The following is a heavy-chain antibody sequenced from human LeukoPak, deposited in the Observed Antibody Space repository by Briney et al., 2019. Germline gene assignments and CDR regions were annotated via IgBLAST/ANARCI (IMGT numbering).Heavy chain of an antibody. Sequence: PGGSLRLSCAASGFTFSSYAMHWVRQAPGKGLEYVSAISSNGGSTYYANSVKGRFTISRDNSKNTLYLQMGSLRAEDMAVYYCARAGYCSGGSCYSYYYHYMDVWGKGTTVTVSS. V-gene: IGHV3-64*01. J-gene: IGHJ6*03. CDR3: ARAGYCSGGSCYSYYYHYMDV. D-gene: IGHD2-15*01. CDR1: GFTFSSYA. CDR2: ISSNGGST.